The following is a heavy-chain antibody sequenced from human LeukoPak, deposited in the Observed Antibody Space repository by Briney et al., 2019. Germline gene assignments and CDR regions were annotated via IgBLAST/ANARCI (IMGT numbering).Heavy chain of an antibody. CDR2: INQDGGEK. Sequence: PGGSLRLSCAASGFIFSRHWMSWVRQAPGKGLEWVANINQDGGEKHYVVSVKGRFTISRDNAKNSLYLQMNSLRAEDTALYYCAEEGRFGELPTDYWGQGTLVTVSS. V-gene: IGHV3-7*03. J-gene: IGHJ4*02. CDR3: AEEGRFGELPTDY. D-gene: IGHD3-10*01. CDR1: GFIFSRHW.